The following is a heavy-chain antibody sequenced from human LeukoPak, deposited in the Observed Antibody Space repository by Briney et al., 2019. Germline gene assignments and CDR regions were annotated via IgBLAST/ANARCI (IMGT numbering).Heavy chain of an antibody. V-gene: IGHV3-74*01. J-gene: IGHJ6*02. Sequence: GGSLRLSCAASGFTFSSYWMHWVRQAPGKGLVWVSRINSDGSSTSHADSVKGRFTISRDNAKNTLYLQMNSLRAEDTAVYYCARGYYDRSGYYLYYYYGMDVWGQGTTVTVSS. D-gene: IGHD3-22*01. CDR3: ARGYYDRSGYYLYYYYGMDV. CDR1: GFTFSSYW. CDR2: INSDGSST.